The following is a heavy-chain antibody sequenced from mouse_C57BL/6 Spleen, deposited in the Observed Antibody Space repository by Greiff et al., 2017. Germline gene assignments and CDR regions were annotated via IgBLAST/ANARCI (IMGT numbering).Heavy chain of an antibody. J-gene: IGHJ1*03. Sequence: EVQLVESGPGLAKPSQTLSLTCSVTGYSITSDYWNWIRKFPGNKLEYMGYISYSGSTYYNPSLESRISITRDTSKNQYYLQLKSVTTEDTATYYCARSGVLTGTDWYFDVWGTGTTVTVSS. CDR2: ISYSGST. V-gene: IGHV3-8*01. CDR3: ARSGVLTGTDWYFDV. CDR1: GYSITSDY. D-gene: IGHD4-1*01.